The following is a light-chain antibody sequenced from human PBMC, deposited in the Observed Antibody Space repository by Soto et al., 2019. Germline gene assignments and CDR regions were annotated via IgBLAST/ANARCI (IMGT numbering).Light chain of an antibody. Sequence: QSALTQPRSVSGSPGKSVTISCTGTSSDVGSYNYVSWYQQHPGKAPKLMIYDVSKRPSGVPERFSGSKSGNTASLTISGLQAEDEADYYCCSYAVSYTYWLFGGGSKLTVL. V-gene: IGLV2-11*01. CDR3: CSYAVSYTYWL. J-gene: IGLJ3*02. CDR2: DVS. CDR1: SSDVGSYNY.